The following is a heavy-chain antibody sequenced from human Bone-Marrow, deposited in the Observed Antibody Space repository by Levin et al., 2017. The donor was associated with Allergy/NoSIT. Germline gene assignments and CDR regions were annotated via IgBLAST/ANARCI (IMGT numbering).Heavy chain of an antibody. Sequence: PGGSLRLSCAASGFTFSHYAMHWVRQAPGKGLEWVAVISYDGSNKYYADSVKGRFTISRDNSKNTLYLQMNSLRGEDTAVYYCARDGSPKWEVLDYGTDVWGQGTTVSVSS. J-gene: IGHJ6*02. D-gene: IGHD1-26*01. V-gene: IGHV3-30-3*01. CDR2: ISYDGSNK. CDR1: GFTFSHYA. CDR3: ARDGSPKWEVLDYGTDV.